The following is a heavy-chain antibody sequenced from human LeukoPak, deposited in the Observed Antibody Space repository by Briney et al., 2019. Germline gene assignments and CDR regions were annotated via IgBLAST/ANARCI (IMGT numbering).Heavy chain of an antibody. Sequence: SQTLSLTCTVSGGSISSGDYYWSWIRQPPGKGLEWIGYIYYSGSTYYNPSLKSRVTISVDTSKNQFSLKLSSVTAADTAVYYCARVIFLRGYLECLFGEIDYWGQGTLVTVS. J-gene: IGHJ4*02. D-gene: IGHD3-3*01. CDR3: ARVIFLRGYLECLFGEIDY. CDR2: IYYSGST. V-gene: IGHV4-30-4*08. CDR1: GGSISSGDYY.